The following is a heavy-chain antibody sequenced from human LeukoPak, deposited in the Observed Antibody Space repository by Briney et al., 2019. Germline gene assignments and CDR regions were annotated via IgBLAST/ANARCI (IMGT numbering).Heavy chain of an antibody. J-gene: IGHJ4*02. V-gene: IGHV3-66*01. CDR2: IYSGGTT. CDR3: ARSQKIYGDGRSVYFDY. D-gene: IGHD4-17*01. Sequence: GGSLRLSCAVSGFTVSSSYMSWVRQAPGKGLEWVSVIYSGGTTYYADSVKGRFTISRDNSKNTLSLQMNSLWVEDTAVYYCARSQKIYGDGRSVYFDYWGQGTVVTVSS. CDR1: GFTVSSSY.